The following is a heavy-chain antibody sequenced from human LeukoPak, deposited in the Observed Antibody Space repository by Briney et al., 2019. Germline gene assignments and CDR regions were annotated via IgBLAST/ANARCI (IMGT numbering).Heavy chain of an antibody. CDR3: ARDQDLSSSWYNSHWFDP. V-gene: IGHV4-39*07. CDR1: GGSISSSSYY. J-gene: IGHJ5*02. D-gene: IGHD6-13*01. CDR2: IYYSGST. Sequence: SSETLSLTCTVSGGSISSSSYYWGWIRQPPGKGLEWIGSIYYSGSTYYNPSLKSRVTISVDTSKNQFSLKLSSVTAADTAVYYCARDQDLSSSWYNSHWFDPWGQRTLVTVSS.